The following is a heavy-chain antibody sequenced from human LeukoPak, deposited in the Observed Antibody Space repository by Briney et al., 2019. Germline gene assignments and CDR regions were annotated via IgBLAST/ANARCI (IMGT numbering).Heavy chain of an antibody. J-gene: IGHJ4*02. Sequence: GRSLRLSCAASGFTFSSYAMHWVRQAPGKGLEWVAVISYDGSNKYYADSVKGRFTISRDNSKNTLYLQMNSLRAEDTAVYYCARGGAAAASRRAGLDSYWGQGTLVAVSS. D-gene: IGHD6-13*01. CDR3: ARGGAAAASRRAGLDSY. CDR2: ISYDGSNK. CDR1: GFTFSSYA. V-gene: IGHV3-30-3*01.